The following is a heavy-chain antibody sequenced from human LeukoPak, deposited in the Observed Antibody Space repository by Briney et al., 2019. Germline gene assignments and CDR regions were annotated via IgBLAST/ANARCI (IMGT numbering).Heavy chain of an antibody. CDR1: GGSISSYY. J-gene: IGHJ4*02. V-gene: IGHV4-59*01. Sequence: PSETLSLTCTVSGGSISSYYWSWIRQPPGKGLEWIGYIYYSGSTNCNPSLKSRVTISVDTSKNQFSLKLSSVTAADTAVYYCARERIYYDFWSGYPGPLDYWGQGTLVTVSS. D-gene: IGHD3-3*01. CDR3: ARERIYYDFWSGYPGPLDY. CDR2: IYYSGST.